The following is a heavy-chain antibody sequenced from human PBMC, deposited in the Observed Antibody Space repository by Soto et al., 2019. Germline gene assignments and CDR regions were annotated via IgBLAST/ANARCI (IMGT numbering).Heavy chain of an antibody. J-gene: IGHJ5*02. V-gene: IGHV3-11*01. CDR2: ISDSGSSI. Sequence: WGSLRLSCVASGFTFSDYYMNWIRQAPGKGLEWVSYISDSGSSIFYADSVKGRFTISRDSARKSLYLHMSSLRVEDTAVYYCARDTAFINSGFFDAWGQGTPVTVSS. CDR1: GFTFSDYY. D-gene: IGHD3-22*01. CDR3: ARDTAFINSGFFDA.